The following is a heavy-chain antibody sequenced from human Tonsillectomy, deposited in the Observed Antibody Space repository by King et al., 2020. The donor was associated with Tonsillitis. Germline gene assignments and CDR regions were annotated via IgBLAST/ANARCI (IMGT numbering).Heavy chain of an antibody. CDR3: AKERSPRGAFDI. CDR1: GFTFSSYA. V-gene: IGHV3-64D*06. J-gene: IGHJ3*02. D-gene: IGHD1-26*01. Sequence: VQLVESGGGLVQPGGSLRLSCSASGFTFSSYAMHWVRQAPGKGLEYVSAISNYGGFTYYADSVKGRFTISRDNSKNKLYLQMSSLRAEDTAVYCAKERSPRGAFDIWGQGTMVTVSS. CDR2: ISNYGGFT.